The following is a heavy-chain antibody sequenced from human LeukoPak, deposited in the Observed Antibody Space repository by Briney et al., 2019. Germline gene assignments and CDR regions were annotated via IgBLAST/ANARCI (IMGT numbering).Heavy chain of an antibody. CDR1: GFTFSSYW. J-gene: IGHJ4*02. Sequence: GGSLRLSCAASGFTFSSYWMSWVRQAPGKGLEWVANIKQDGSEKYYVDSVKGRFTISRDNAKNSLYLQMNSLRAEDTAVYYCAREGAAAGREFDYWGQGTLVTVSS. CDR3: AREGAAAGREFDY. D-gene: IGHD6-13*01. V-gene: IGHV3-7*01. CDR2: IKQDGSEK.